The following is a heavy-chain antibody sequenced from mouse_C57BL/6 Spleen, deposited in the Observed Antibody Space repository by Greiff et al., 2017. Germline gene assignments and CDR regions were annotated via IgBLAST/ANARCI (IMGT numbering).Heavy chain of an antibody. CDR3: ARSHYGGRENYFDY. D-gene: IGHD1-1*01. V-gene: IGHV1-50*01. CDR1: GYTFTSYW. CDR2: IDPSDSYT. Sequence: QVQLQQSGAELVKPGASGKLSCKASGYTFTSYWMKWVKQRPGKGLEWIGEIDPSDSYTNYNHKLKGKATLTVDPSSSTAYMQLSSLTSEDAAVDYCARSHYGGRENYFDYWGQGTTLTGSS. J-gene: IGHJ2*01.